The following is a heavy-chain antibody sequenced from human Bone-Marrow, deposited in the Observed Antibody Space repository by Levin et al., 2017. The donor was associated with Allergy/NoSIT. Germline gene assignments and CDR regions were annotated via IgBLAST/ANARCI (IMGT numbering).Heavy chain of an antibody. D-gene: IGHD6-6*01. V-gene: IGHV4-59*01. CDR1: GGSISTYY. CDR2: AFDSGST. CDR3: ARDRGPYGSSWGLYDHYYFMDV. Sequence: SETLSLTCSVSGGSISTYYWSWIRQTPGKGLEWIGYAFDSGSTNYNPSLRSRVSMSVDTSKNEFSLKLSSVTAADTAKYYCARDRGPYGSSWGLYDHYYFMDVWGKGTTVTVSS. J-gene: IGHJ6*03.